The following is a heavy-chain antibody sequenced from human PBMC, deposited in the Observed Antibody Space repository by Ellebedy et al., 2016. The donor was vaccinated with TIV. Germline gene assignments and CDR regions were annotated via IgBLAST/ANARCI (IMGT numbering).Heavy chain of an antibody. CDR2: INHSGST. Sequence: MPSETLSLTCAVYGGSFSGYYWSWIRQPPGKGLEWIGEINHSGSTNYNPSLKSRVTISVDSSKNQFSLKLSAVTAADTAVYYCARKKGSRYSSPFDYWGQGTLVTVSS. V-gene: IGHV4-34*01. CDR1: GGSFSGYY. J-gene: IGHJ4*02. D-gene: IGHD6-13*01. CDR3: ARKKGSRYSSPFDY.